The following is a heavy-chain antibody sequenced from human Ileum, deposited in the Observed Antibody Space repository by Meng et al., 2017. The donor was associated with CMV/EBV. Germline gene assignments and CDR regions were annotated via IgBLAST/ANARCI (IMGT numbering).Heavy chain of an antibody. CDR3: ARDAAWSLDY. CDR2: IAPKNGGT. D-gene: IGHD2-8*02. CDR1: GYTFTDLI. Sequence: ASVKVPCKASGYTFTDLIIHWVRQAPGQGLEWMGWIAPKNGGTSYAQKFQHRVTLTRDTSISTEYMELSGLISDDTAVYYCARDAAWSLDYWGQGTLVTVSS. J-gene: IGHJ4*02. V-gene: IGHV1-2*02.